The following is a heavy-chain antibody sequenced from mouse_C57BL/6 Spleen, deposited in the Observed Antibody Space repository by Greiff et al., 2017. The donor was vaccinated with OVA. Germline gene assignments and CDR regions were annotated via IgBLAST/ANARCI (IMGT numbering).Heavy chain of an antibody. J-gene: IGHJ2*01. D-gene: IGHD1-1*01. CDR2: ISSGGSYT. Sequence: EVQLVESGGDLVKPGGSLKLSCAASGFTFSSYGMSWVRQTPDKRLEWVATISSGGSYTYYPDSVKGRFTISRDNAKNTLYLQLSSLKSEDTAMYYCARHGYGSSWDYFDYWGQGTTLTVSS. V-gene: IGHV5-6*01. CDR1: GFTFSSYG. CDR3: ARHGYGSSWDYFDY.